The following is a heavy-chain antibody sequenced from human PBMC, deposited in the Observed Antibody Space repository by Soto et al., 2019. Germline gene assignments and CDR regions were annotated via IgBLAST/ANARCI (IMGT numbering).Heavy chain of an antibody. Sequence: QVQLQESGPGLAKPSETLSLTCTVSGGSISSYYWSWIRQPPGKGLEWIGDIYYSGSTNYNPSLKSRVTISVDTSKKQFSPKLSSVTAADTAVYYCARESAAIMVDWGQGTRVTFSS. D-gene: IGHD6-25*01. CDR3: ARESAAIMVD. CDR1: GGSISSYY. CDR2: IYYSGST. V-gene: IGHV4-59*01. J-gene: IGHJ4*02.